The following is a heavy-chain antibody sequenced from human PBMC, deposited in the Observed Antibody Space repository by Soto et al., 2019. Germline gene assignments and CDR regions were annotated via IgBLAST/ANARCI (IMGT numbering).Heavy chain of an antibody. CDR1: GCSFTSYW. V-gene: IGHV5-10-1*01. Sequence: PGESLKISCKGSGCSFTSYWISWVRQMPGKGLEWMGRIDPSDSYTNHSPSFQGHVTISADKSISTAYLQWSSLKASDTAMYYCARQPLSITMVRGGAYYYGMDVWGQGATVTVSS. D-gene: IGHD3-10*01. J-gene: IGHJ6*02. CDR3: ARQPLSITMVRGGAYYYGMDV. CDR2: IDPSDSYT.